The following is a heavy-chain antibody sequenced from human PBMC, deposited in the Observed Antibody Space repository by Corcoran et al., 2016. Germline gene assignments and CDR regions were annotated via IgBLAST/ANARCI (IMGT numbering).Heavy chain of an antibody. CDR3: TAGRPFASGWIQVYFDY. CDR2: ISDGSRYT. Sequence: EVQLVESGGGLVKPGEYLRLSCAASGFTFSTYTMNWVRQAPGKGLEWVSSISDGSRYTYYADSVKGRFTISRDNAENSLYLQKNSLGADDTAVYFCTAGRPFASGWIQVYFDYCGQGTLVSVSS. D-gene: IGHD6-19*01. CDR1: GFTFSTYT. V-gene: IGHV3-21*01. J-gene: IGHJ4*02.